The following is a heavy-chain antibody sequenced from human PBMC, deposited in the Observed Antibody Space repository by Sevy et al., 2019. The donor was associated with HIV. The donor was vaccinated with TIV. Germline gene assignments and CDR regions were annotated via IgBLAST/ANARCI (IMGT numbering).Heavy chain of an antibody. D-gene: IGHD6-25*01. V-gene: IGHV3-7*01. CDR3: ARALAAAASY. CDR2: IKQDGSEK. CDR1: GITFSSYW. J-gene: IGHJ4*02. Sequence: GESLKISCAASGITFSSYWMNWVRQAPGKGLEWVANIKQDGSEKYYVDSVKGRFTISRDNAKNSMHLQMNSLRAEDTAVYYCARALAAAASYWGQGTLVTVSS.